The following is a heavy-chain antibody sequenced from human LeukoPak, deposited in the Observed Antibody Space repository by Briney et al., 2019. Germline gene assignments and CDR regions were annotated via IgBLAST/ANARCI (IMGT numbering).Heavy chain of an antibody. J-gene: IGHJ4*02. CDR1: GFTFSSYG. CDR3: AKDPTLRCAVAGTSCDY. CDR2: ISYDGSNK. D-gene: IGHD6-19*01. V-gene: IGHV3-30*18. Sequence: GGSLRLSCAASGFTFSSYGMHWVRQAPGKGLEWVAVISYDGSNKYYADSVKGRFTISRDNSKNTLYLQMNSLRAEDTAVYYCAKDPTLRCAVAGTSCDYWGQGTLVTVSS.